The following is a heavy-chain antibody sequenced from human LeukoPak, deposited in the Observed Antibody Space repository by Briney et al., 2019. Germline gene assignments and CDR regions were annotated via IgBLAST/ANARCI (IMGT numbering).Heavy chain of an antibody. D-gene: IGHD6-13*01. CDR2: ISSSSDTI. CDR3: ARRDSSNWYSLDY. CDR1: GLTLSSCN. J-gene: IGHJ4*02. Sequence: GGSLRLSCAASGLTLSSCNMNWVRQAPGKGPEWVSYISSSSDTIYYADSVKGRFTTSRDNAKNSLYLQMNSLRAEDTAVYYCARRDSSNWYSLDYWGQGTLVTVSS. V-gene: IGHV3-48*04.